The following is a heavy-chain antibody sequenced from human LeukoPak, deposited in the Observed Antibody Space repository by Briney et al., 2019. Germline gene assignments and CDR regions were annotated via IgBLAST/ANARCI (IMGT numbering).Heavy chain of an antibody. CDR2: ISYDGSNK. Sequence: GGSLRLSCGASGFSFISYGMHWVRQAPGKGLEWVAVISYDGSNKYYADSVKGRFTISRDNSKNTLYLQMNSLRAEDTAVYYCAKVSSSGPPKYYYYGMDVWGQGTTVTVSS. V-gene: IGHV3-30*18. CDR3: AKVSSSGPPKYYYYGMDV. J-gene: IGHJ6*02. D-gene: IGHD5-12*01. CDR1: GFSFISYG.